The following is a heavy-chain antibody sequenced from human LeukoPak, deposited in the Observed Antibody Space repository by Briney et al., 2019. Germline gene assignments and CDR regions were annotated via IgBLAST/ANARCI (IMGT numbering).Heavy chain of an antibody. D-gene: IGHD3-10*01. J-gene: IGHJ4*02. Sequence: PSETLPLTCTVSGGSISSSSYYWGWIRQPPGKGLEWIGSLYYSGSTYYNPSLKSRVTISVDTSKNQFSLKLSSVTAADTVVYYCARGGAGPDYWGQGTLVTVSS. CDR1: GGSISSSSYY. CDR3: ARGGAGPDY. V-gene: IGHV4-39*07. CDR2: LYYSGST.